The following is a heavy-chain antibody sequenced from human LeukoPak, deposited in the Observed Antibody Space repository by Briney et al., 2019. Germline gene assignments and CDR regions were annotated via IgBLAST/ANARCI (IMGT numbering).Heavy chain of an antibody. CDR1: GFTVSSNY. Sequence: GGSLRLSCAASGFTVSSNYMSWVRQAPGKGLEWVSVIYSGGSTYYADSVKGRFTISRDNSKNTLYLQMNSLRVEDTAVYYCARDYYDSSGSDYWGQGTLVTVSS. D-gene: IGHD3-22*01. CDR2: IYSGGST. CDR3: ARDYYDSSGSDY. J-gene: IGHJ4*02. V-gene: IGHV3-53*01.